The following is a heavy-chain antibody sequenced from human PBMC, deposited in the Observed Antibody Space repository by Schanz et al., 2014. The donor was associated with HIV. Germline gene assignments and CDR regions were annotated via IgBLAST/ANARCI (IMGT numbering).Heavy chain of an antibody. CDR3: ARGGIWEWDQPDFDY. V-gene: IGHV3-30*03. Sequence: QVQLVESGGGVVQPGRSLRLSCTASGFTFSSYGMHWVRQAPGKGLEWAAVISYDRRNKYYADSVKGRFTISRDNSKNTLFLQMNSLRAEDTAVYYCARGGIWEWDQPDFDYWGQGTLVTVSS. CDR1: GFTFSSYG. J-gene: IGHJ4*02. D-gene: IGHD2-15*01. CDR2: ISYDRRNK.